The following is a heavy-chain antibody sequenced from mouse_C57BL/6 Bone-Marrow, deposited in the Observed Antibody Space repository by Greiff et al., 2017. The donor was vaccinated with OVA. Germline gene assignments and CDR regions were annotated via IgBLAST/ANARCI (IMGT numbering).Heavy chain of an antibody. CDR2: IDPSDSYT. CDR3: AAYGSSSYYYAMDY. V-gene: IGHV1-69*01. J-gene: IGHJ4*01. D-gene: IGHD1-1*01. CDR1: GYTFTSYW. Sequence: QVQLQQPGAELVMPGASVKLSCKASGYTFTSYWMHWVKQRPGQGLEWIGEIDPSDSYTNYNQKFKGKSTLTVDKSSSTAYMQLSSRTSEDSAVYYCAAYGSSSYYYAMDYWGQGTSVTVSS.